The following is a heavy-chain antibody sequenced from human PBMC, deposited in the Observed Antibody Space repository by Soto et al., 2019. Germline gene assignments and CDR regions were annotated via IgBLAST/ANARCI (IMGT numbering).Heavy chain of an antibody. CDR3: AGAHLRVAVAGPAPNGFAP. CDR1: GXTFTSYG. CDR2: ISAYNGNT. D-gene: IGHD6-19*01. V-gene: IGHV1-18*01. J-gene: IGHJ5*02. Sequence: ASAKVSCKASGXTFTSYGISWVRQAPGQGLEWMGWISAYNGNTNYAQKLQGRVTMTTDTSTSTAYMELRSLRSDDTAVYYCAGAHLRVAVAGPAPNGFAPWGQGTLVTVSS.